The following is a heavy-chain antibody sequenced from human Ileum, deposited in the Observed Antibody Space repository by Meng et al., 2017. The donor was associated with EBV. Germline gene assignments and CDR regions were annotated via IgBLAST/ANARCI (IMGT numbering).Heavy chain of an antibody. CDR1: GGSISSSNW. V-gene: IGHV4-4*02. Sequence: QGPLQESGPGLVKPSGTLSLTWAVSGGSISSSNWWSWVRQPSGKGLEWIGEIYHSGSTNYNPSLKSRVTISVDKSKNQFSLKLSSVTAADTAVYYCASFPPPGKQWLVTDYWGQGTLVTVSS. CDR2: IYHSGST. J-gene: IGHJ4*02. D-gene: IGHD6-19*01. CDR3: ASFPPPGKQWLVTDY.